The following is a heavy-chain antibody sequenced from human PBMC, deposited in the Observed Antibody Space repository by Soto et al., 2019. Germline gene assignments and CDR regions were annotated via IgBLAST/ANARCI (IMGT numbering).Heavy chain of an antibody. CDR2: INPNSGGT. J-gene: IGHJ3*02. CDR3: GGGGGVGATIGNAFDI. D-gene: IGHD1-26*01. V-gene: IGHV1-2*02. Sequence: QVQLVQSGAEVKKPGASVKVSCKASGYTFTGYYMHWVRQAPGQGLEWMGWINPNSGGTNYAQKFQAGVTMTRERPISTATRGRGRLGSDDTAVYYGGGGGGVGATIGNAFDIWGQGTMVTVSS. CDR1: GYTFTGYY.